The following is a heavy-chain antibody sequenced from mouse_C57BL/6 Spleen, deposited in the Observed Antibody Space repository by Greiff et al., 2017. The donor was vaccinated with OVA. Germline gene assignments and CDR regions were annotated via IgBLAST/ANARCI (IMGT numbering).Heavy chain of an antibody. J-gene: IGHJ4*01. D-gene: IGHD2-2*01. Sequence: VQLQQSGPELVKPGASVKISCKASGYSFTGYYMNWVKQSPEKSLEWIGEINPSTGGTTYNQKFKAKATLTVDKSSSTAYMQLKSLTSEDSAVYYCARSRGYDDAMDYWGQGTSVTVSS. CDR3: ARSRGYDDAMDY. CDR1: GYSFTGYY. CDR2: INPSTGGT. V-gene: IGHV1-42*01.